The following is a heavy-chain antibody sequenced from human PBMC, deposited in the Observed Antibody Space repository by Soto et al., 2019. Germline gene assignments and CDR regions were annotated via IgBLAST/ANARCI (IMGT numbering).Heavy chain of an antibody. D-gene: IGHD4-17*01. CDR1: GGSISGSGYY. CDR3: ARHYGAIDA. V-gene: IGHV4-39*01. CDR2: IYYSGST. J-gene: IGHJ5*02. Sequence: PSETLCLTCTVSGGSISGSGYYWGWIRQPPGKGLEWIGTIYYSGSTYSNSSLNSRVTISVDTSKNQFSLKLSSVTAADTAIYNCARHYGAIDAWGQGTMVTVSS.